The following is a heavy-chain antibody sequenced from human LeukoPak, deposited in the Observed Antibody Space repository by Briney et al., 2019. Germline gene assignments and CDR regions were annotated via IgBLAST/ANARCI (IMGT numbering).Heavy chain of an antibody. CDR2: ISGSGGST. V-gene: IGHV3-23*01. D-gene: IGHD4-17*01. CDR1: GFTFSNHA. Sequence: GGSLRLSCAASGFTFSNHAMSLVRQAPGKGLEWVSAISGSGGSTYYADSVKGRFTISRDNSKNTLYLQMNSLRAEDTAVYYCAKVGHYGSYGMDVWGQGTTVTVSS. J-gene: IGHJ6*02. CDR3: AKVGHYGSYGMDV.